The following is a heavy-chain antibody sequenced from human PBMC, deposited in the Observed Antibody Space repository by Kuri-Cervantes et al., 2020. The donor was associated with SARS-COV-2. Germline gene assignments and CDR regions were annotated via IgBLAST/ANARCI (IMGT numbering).Heavy chain of an antibody. CDR2: VYHSGST. J-gene: IGHJ2*01. Sequence: ESLRLSCTVSNYSISSGYYWGWIRQPPGKGLEWIASVYHSGSTSYSPSLKSRVTISVEKSKNQFSLKLSSVTAADTAVYYCARVRYCSSTSCRLGWYFDLWGRGTLVTVSS. CDR1: NYSISSGYY. V-gene: IGHV4-38-2*02. CDR3: ARVRYCSSTSCRLGWYFDL. D-gene: IGHD2-2*01.